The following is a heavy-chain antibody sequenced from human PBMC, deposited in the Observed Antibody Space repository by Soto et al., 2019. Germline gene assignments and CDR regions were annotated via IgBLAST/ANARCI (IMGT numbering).Heavy chain of an antibody. CDR3: ARQFDYDTSGYYYAY. V-gene: IGHV1-69*13. Sequence: SVKVSCKVSGGTFSKNTISWVRQAPGQGLEWMGGIMPVFGRPNYAQKFQGRVTITADEYTRTAYMELSRLKSDDTAVYYCARQFDYDTSGYYYAYWGQGTQVTVSS. CDR2: IMPVFGRP. D-gene: IGHD3-22*01. J-gene: IGHJ4*02. CDR1: GGTFSKNT.